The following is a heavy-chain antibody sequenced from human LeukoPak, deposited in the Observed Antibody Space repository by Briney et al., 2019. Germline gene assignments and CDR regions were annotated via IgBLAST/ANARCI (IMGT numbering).Heavy chain of an antibody. V-gene: IGHV4-4*07. J-gene: IGHJ4*02. CDR3: ASERPTTVYDPISFFDY. CDR2: IYTSGSA. D-gene: IGHD3-3*01. Sequence: SQTLSLTCTVSGGSIRSYYWSWIRQPAGKGLEWIVRIYTSGSANYNPSLKSPVTRSVATSKNRFSLKLSSVTAADTAVYYCASERPTTVYDPISFFDYWGQGTLVTVSS. CDR1: GGSIRSYY.